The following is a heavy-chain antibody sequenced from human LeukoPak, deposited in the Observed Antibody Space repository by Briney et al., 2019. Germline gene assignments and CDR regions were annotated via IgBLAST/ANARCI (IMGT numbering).Heavy chain of an antibody. CDR1: GFTFSSYS. Sequence: GSLRLSCAASGFTFSSYSMKWVRQAPGKGLEWVSSISSSGNYTYYADSVKGRFTISRDNAKNSLYLQMNSLRAEDTAVYYCACRGGNSYYFEYWGQGTLVTVSS. CDR2: ISSSGNYT. V-gene: IGHV3-21*01. CDR3: ACRGGNSYYFEY. D-gene: IGHD4-23*01. J-gene: IGHJ4*02.